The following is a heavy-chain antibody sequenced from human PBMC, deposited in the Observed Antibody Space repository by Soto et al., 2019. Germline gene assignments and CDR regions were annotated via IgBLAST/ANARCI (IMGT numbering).Heavy chain of an antibody. Sequence: GGSLRRSCAASGFAFSSYWMHWVRQAPGKGLVWVSRINSDGSSTSYADSVKGRFTISRDNAKNTLYLQMNSLRAEDTAVYYCARAKTLYYYYGMDVWGLGTTVTVSS. CDR3: ARAKTLYYYYGMDV. J-gene: IGHJ6*02. CDR1: GFAFSSYW. V-gene: IGHV3-74*01. CDR2: INSDGSST.